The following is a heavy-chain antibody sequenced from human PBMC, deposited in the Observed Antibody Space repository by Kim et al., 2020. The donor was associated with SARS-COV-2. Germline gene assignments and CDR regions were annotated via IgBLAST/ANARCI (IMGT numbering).Heavy chain of an antibody. CDR2: IYSGDKT. CDR3: ATNLAPAGVV. Sequence: GGSLRLSCAASGFTVSSNYMSWLRQAPGKGLEWLSVIYSGDKTYYVESVKGRLTISRDNSKNTLYLQMSSLRVEDTAVYYCATNLAPAGVVWGQGTLVTV. V-gene: IGHV3-66*01. J-gene: IGHJ4*02. D-gene: IGHD6-13*01. CDR1: GFTVSSNY.